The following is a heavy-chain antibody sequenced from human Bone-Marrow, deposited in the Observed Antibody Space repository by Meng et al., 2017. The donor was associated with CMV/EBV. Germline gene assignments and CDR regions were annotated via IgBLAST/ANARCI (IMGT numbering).Heavy chain of an antibody. J-gene: IGHJ2*01. CDR1: GGSISSYY. D-gene: IGHD2-2*02. Sequence: SETLSLTCTVSGGSISSYYRSWIRQPPGKGLEWIGYIYYSGSTNYNPSLKSRVTISVDTSKNQFSLKLSSVTAADTAVYYCARQEDCSSTSCYRALRSYWYFDLWGRGTLVTVSS. CDR3: ARQEDCSSTSCYRALRSYWYFDL. CDR2: IYYSGST. V-gene: IGHV4-59*01.